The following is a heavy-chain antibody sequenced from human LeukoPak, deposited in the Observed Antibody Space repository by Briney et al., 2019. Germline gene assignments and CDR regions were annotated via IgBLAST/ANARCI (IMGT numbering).Heavy chain of an antibody. CDR2: ISGSSTTI. J-gene: IGHJ4*02. CDR1: GFTFSSFS. Sequence: GGPLRLSCAASGFTFSSFSMNWVRQAPGKGLEWVSYISGSSTTIYYADSVKGRFTISRDNAKNSLYLQMNSLRAEDTAVYYCARDWYSGSYSGGYFDYWAQGTLVTVSS. V-gene: IGHV3-48*04. CDR3: ARDWYSGSYSGGYFDY. D-gene: IGHD1-26*01.